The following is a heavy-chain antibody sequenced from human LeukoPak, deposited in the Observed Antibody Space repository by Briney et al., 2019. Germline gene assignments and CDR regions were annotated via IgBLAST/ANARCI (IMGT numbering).Heavy chain of an antibody. V-gene: IGHV3-23*01. CDR2: ISGGGSST. J-gene: IGHJ4*02. CDR3: AKVFESVVTPNDY. CDR1: GFTFSTYA. Sequence: SGGSLRLSCAASGFTFSTYAMTWVRQAPGKGLDWVSAISGGGSSTYYADSVKGRFTISRDNSKNTLYLQMNSLRVEDTAVYYCAKVFESVVTPNDYWGQGTLVTVSS. D-gene: IGHD4-23*01.